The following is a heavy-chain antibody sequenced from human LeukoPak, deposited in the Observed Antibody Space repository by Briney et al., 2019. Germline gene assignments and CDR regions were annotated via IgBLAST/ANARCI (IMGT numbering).Heavy chain of an antibody. Sequence: GGSLRLSCAASGFTFSSYAMHWVRQAPGKGLEWVAVISYDGSNKYYADSVKGRFTISRDNSKNTLYLQMNSLRAEDTAVYYCAKDREGYYYDSSGYWDYWGQGTLVTVSS. D-gene: IGHD3-22*01. CDR2: ISYDGSNK. V-gene: IGHV3-30-3*01. CDR1: GFTFSSYA. J-gene: IGHJ4*02. CDR3: AKDREGYYYDSSGYWDY.